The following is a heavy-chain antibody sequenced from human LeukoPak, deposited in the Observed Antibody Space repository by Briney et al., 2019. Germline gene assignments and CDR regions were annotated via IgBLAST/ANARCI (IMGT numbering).Heavy chain of an antibody. CDR1: GFTFSSYS. D-gene: IGHD3-22*01. J-gene: IGHJ4*02. V-gene: IGHV3-73*01. Sequence: GGALRLSCAASGFTFSSYSMNWGRQASGEGVEGVGRIRSKANSYATAYAASVKGRFTISRDDSKNTAYLQMNSLKTEDTAVYYCTIPACPSSGYICWGQGTLVTVSS. CDR3: TIPACPSSGYIC. CDR2: IRSKANSYAT.